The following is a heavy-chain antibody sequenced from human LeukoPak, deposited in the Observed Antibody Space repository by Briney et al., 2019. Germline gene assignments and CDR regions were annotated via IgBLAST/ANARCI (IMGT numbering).Heavy chain of an antibody. CDR2: ISGSGTST. CDR3: AKEPASGSCFDY. Sequence: GGSLRLSCTASGYTFNSYAMSWVRQAPGKGLEWVSGISGSGTSTYYADSVKGRFTISRDNSKNTLYLHMNSLRAEDTALYYCAKEPASGSCFDYWGQGTLVTVSS. J-gene: IGHJ4*02. V-gene: IGHV3-23*01. D-gene: IGHD3-10*01. CDR1: GYTFNSYA.